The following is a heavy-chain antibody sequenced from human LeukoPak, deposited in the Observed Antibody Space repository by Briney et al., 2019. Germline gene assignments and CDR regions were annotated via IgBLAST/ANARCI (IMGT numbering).Heavy chain of an antibody. CDR2: IYYSGST. Sequence: SETLSPTPALSLGSPSSYTTRSVSQPPGKGLEWIWYIYYSGSTNYNPSLKSRVTISVDTSKNQFSLKLSSVTAADTAVYYCARHAPVLLWFGELTSDGRDVWGQGTTVTVSS. J-gene: IGHJ6*02. CDR3: ARHAPVLLWFGELTSDGRDV. V-gene: IGHV4-59*08. D-gene: IGHD3-10*01. CDR1: LGSPSSYT.